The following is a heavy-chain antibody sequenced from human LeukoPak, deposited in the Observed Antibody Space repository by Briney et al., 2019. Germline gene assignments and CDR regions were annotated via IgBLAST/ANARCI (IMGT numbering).Heavy chain of an antibody. D-gene: IGHD3-3*01. J-gene: IGHJ4*02. V-gene: IGHV3-30*01. CDR2: ISYDGSDK. CDR1: GFTFSRYA. Sequence: PAGSLRLSCAASGFTFSRYAMHWVRQAPGKGLKCVAIISYDGSDKYYADSVKGRFTISRDDSKNTLYLQMKSLRPEDTALYFCARETDFWSGYYPPDYWGQGTLVTVSS. CDR3: ARETDFWSGYYPPDY.